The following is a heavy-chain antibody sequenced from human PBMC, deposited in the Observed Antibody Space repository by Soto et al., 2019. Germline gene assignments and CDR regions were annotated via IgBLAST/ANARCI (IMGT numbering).Heavy chain of an antibody. J-gene: IGHJ4*02. D-gene: IGHD3-10*01. CDR3: ARWFTYGNFDYFDY. CDR2: IDSGGRTT. Sequence: GGSLRLSCAASGFTFSSDWMHWFRQAPGKGLVWVSRIDSGGRTTTYADSVKGRFTIARDNAKNTLYLQMNGLRAEDTALYYCARWFTYGNFDYFDYWGQGTQVTVSS. V-gene: IGHV3-74*01. CDR1: GFTFSSDW.